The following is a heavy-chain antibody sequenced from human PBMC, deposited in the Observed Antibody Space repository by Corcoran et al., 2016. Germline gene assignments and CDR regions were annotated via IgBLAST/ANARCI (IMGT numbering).Heavy chain of an antibody. V-gene: IGHV1-2*02. CDR2: TNPNSGDT. D-gene: IGHD6-25*01. Sequence: QVQVVQSGAEVKKPGASVKVSCKASGYSFSDYYMHWVRRAPGQGLEWMGWTNPNSGDTKYEQKFQGRVTMTRDESISTAYMELSSLRSDDTAVYYCATLGAAVSYWGQGTLVTVSS. CDR3: ATLGAAVSY. CDR1: GYSFSDYY. J-gene: IGHJ4*02.